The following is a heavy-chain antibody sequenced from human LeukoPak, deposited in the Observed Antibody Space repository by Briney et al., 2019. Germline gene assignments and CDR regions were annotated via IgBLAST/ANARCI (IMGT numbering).Heavy chain of an antibody. CDR1: GFTFSSYW. CDR3: VRGVTGDYGSLDC. J-gene: IGHJ4*02. V-gene: IGHV3-74*01. CDR2: INNDGSST. Sequence: GGSLRLSCAVSGFTFSSYWLHWVRQAPGKGLEWVAHINNDGSSTTYAASVKGRFTISRDNGKNALYLQMNSLRAEDTAVYYCVRGVTGDYGSLDCWGQGALVTVSS. D-gene: IGHD4-17*01.